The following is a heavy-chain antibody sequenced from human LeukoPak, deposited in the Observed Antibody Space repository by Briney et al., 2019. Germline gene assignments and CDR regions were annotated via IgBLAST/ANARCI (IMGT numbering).Heavy chain of an antibody. CDR2: VYYGRTT. CDR3: VRHDGRGGATMGAFDS. D-gene: IGHD5-12*01. CDR1: AGSFISSSHH. V-gene: IGHV4-39*01. J-gene: IGHJ5*01. Sequence: PSETLSLTCTVSAGSFISSSHHWGWIRQSPGKGLEWIGTVYYGRTTYYNPSLDGRVTISLDTSANHFSLRLNSVTAADTAVYYCVRHDGRGGATMGAFDSWGQGSLVTVSS.